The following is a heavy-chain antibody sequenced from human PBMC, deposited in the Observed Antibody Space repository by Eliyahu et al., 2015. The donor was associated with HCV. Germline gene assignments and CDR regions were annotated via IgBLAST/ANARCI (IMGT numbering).Heavy chain of an antibody. V-gene: IGHV4-31*03. Sequence: QVQLQESGPGPLKPSQTLSLTXTVSGGXXXSSAYXWSWLXQLPGKGLEWIGYIHYTGGTHYNPSLXXRXSMSVDTSKNHFSLNLSSVTAADTAVYYCAKQRSGTFGRKGTVFFDYWGQGTLVAVSS. J-gene: IGHJ4*02. CDR2: IHYTGGT. CDR3: AKQRSGTFGRKGTVFFDY. CDR1: GGXXXSSAYX. D-gene: IGHD1-14*01.